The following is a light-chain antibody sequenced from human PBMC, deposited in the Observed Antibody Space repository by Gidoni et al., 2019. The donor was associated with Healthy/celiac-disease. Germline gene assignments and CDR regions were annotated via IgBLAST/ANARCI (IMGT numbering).Light chain of an antibody. CDR1: QSVSSSY. Sequence: EIVLTQSPGTLSLSPGDRATLSCRASQSVSSSYLAWYQQKPGQAPRLLIYGASSRATGIPDRFSGSGSGTDFTLTISRLEPEDFAVYYCQQYGSPFGGGTKVEIK. CDR3: QQYGSP. CDR2: GAS. V-gene: IGKV3-20*01. J-gene: IGKJ4*01.